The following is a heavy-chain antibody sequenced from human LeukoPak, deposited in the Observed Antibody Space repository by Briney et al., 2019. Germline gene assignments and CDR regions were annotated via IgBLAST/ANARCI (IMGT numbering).Heavy chain of an antibody. CDR3: ARDQRKTLDYYGSGSYLSQFDP. J-gene: IGHJ5*02. Sequence: SQTLSLTCTVSGGSISSGGYYWSWIRQHPGKGLEWIGYIYYSGSTYYSPSLKSRVTISVDTSKNQFSLKLSSVTAADTAVYYCARDQRKTLDYYGSGSYLSQFDPWGQGTLVTVSS. CDR2: IYYSGST. CDR1: GGSISSGGYY. D-gene: IGHD3-10*01. V-gene: IGHV4-31*03.